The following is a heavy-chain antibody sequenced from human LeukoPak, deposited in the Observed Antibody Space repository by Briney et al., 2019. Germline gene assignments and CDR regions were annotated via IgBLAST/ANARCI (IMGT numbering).Heavy chain of an antibody. J-gene: IGHJ6*03. CDR1: GGSISSGSYY. CDR2: IYYSGST. CDR3: ARDGPAIWFGEGYMDV. V-gene: IGHV4-61*01. D-gene: IGHD3-10*01. Sequence: SETLSLTCTVSGGSISSGSYYWSWIRQPPGKGLEWIGYIYYSGSTNYNPSLKSRVTISVDTSKDQFSLKLSSVTAADTAVYYCARDGPAIWFGEGYMDVWGKGTTVTVSS.